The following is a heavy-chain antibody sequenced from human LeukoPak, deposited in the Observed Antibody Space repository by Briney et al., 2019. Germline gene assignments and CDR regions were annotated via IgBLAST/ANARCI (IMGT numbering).Heavy chain of an antibody. CDR3: AKDYPNDSSGYYFRW. J-gene: IGHJ4*02. CDR2: ISANGVDT. V-gene: IGHV3-23*01. CDR1: GFTFSNHA. D-gene: IGHD3-22*01. Sequence: GGSLRLSCVASGFTFSNHAMTWVRQAPGKGLEWASAISANGVDTFYAPSVKGRFTISRDNSKNTLYLQINSLRAEDTAVYYCAKDYPNDSSGYYFRWWGQGTLVTVSS.